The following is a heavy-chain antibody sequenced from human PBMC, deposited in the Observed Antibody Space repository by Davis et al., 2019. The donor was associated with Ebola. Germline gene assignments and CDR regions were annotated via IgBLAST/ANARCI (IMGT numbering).Heavy chain of an antibody. CDR2: IDGPTTNT. Sequence: GESLKISCEASGISFSSYVMNWVRQAPGKGLEWVSTIDGPTTNTHYGDSVKGRFTISRDNSKNTLFLQMDSLRPEDTAMYYCSSWVSSHFDFWGRGTLVTVSS. CDR3: SSWVSSHFDF. D-gene: IGHD6-13*01. J-gene: IGHJ4*02. CDR1: GISFSSYV. V-gene: IGHV3-23*05.